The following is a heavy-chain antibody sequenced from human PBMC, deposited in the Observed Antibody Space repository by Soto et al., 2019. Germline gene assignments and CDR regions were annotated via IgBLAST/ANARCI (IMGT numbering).Heavy chain of an antibody. Sequence: VKLLESGGGLVQPGGSLRLSCAASGFTFSNYAMSWVRQAPGKALEWVSSINIVGGNTNYADSVRGRFTMSRDDSKNTVFLQMNSLRAEDTAIYYCTQNYYFDSWGQGTLITVSS. CDR2: INIVGGNT. V-gene: IGHV3-23*01. J-gene: IGHJ4*02. CDR3: TQNYYFDS. CDR1: GFTFSNYA.